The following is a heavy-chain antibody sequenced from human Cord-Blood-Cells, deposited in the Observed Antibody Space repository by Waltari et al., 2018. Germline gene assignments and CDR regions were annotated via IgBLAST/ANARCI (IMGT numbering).Heavy chain of an antibody. CDR1: GYSIRSGYY. J-gene: IGHJ4*02. D-gene: IGHD2-21*01. V-gene: IGHV4-38-2*02. CDR3: ARDSEAYCGGDCYDSSFDY. CDR2: IYHSGST. Sequence: QVQLQEAGPGLVKPPETLSLTCPVSGYSIRSGYYWGWHRQPQGQGLEWIGSIYHSGSTYYNPSLKSRVTISVDTSKNQFSLKLSSVTAADTAVYYCARDSEAYCGGDCYDSSFDYWGQGTLVTVSS.